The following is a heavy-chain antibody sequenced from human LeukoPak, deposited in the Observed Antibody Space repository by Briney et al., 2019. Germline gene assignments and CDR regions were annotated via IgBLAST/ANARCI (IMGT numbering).Heavy chain of an antibody. CDR1: GFTFSSYA. V-gene: IGHV3-23*01. CDR3: ASLWFGELLTYYYYGMDV. J-gene: IGHJ6*02. D-gene: IGHD3-10*01. Sequence: GGSLRLSCAASGFTFSSYAMSWVRQAPGKGLEWVSAISGSGGSTYYADSVKGRFTISRANSKNTLDLQMNSLRAEDTAVYYCASLWFGELLTYYYYGMDVWGQGTTVTVSS. CDR2: ISGSGGST.